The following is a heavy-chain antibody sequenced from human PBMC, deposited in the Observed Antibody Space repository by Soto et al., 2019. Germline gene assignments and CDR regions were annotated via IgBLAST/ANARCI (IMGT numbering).Heavy chain of an antibody. CDR1: GLTFSSYG. D-gene: IGHD3-3*01. V-gene: IGHV3-30*03. CDR2: ISYDGSNK. Sequence: QVQLVESGGGVVQPGRSLRLSCAASGLTFSSYGMHWVRQAPGKGLEWVAVISYDGSNKYYADSVKGRFTISRDNSKNTLYLQMNSLRAEDTAVYYCARSLWSGYPAYYFDYWGQGTLVTVSS. J-gene: IGHJ4*02. CDR3: ARSLWSGYPAYYFDY.